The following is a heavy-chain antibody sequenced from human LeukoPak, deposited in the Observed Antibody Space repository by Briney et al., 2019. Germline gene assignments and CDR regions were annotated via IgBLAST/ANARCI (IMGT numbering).Heavy chain of an antibody. CDR3: ARDVSDENGSSSRIHLDS. CDR1: GFTFSSYS. J-gene: IGHJ4*02. Sequence: GGSLRLSCAPSGFTFSSYSMNWVRQAPGKGLEWVSSISSSSSYIYYADSVKGRFTISRDNAKNSLYLQMNNLRAEDTAVYYCARDVSDENGSSSRIHLDSWGQGTLVSVSS. D-gene: IGHD6-6*01. V-gene: IGHV3-21*01. CDR2: ISSSSSYI.